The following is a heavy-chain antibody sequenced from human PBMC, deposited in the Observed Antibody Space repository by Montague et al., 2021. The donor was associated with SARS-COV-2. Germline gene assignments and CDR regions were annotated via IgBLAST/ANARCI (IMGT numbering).Heavy chain of an antibody. CDR2: IGGGGRRT. D-gene: IGHD5-18*01. Sequence: SLRLSCAASGFIFSSNAMSWVRQAPGKGLEWVSTIGGGGRRTYYADSVKGRFTISRDSSKNTLYLQMNSLRAEDTAVYYCAKVGGYSYGLSDYWGQGTLVTVSS. CDR1: GFIFSSNA. J-gene: IGHJ4*02. V-gene: IGHV3-23*01. CDR3: AKVGGYSYGLSDY.